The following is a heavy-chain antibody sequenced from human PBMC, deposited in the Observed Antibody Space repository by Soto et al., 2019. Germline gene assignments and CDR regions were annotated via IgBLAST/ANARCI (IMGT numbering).Heavy chain of an antibody. J-gene: IGHJ4*02. CDR2: IYHSGST. CDR3: AAGGGLPRYY. CDR1: GGSISSGGYS. D-gene: IGHD5-12*01. Sequence: SETLSLTCAVSGGSISSGGYSWSWIRQPPGKGLEWIGYIYHSGSTYYNPSLKSRVTISVDRSKNQFSLRLSSVTAADTAVYYCAAGGGLPRYYWGQGTLVTVSS. V-gene: IGHV4-30-2*01.